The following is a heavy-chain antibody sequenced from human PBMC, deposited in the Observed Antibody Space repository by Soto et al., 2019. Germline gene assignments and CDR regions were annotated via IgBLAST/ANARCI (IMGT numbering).Heavy chain of an antibody. J-gene: IGHJ4*02. CDR2: IVIEGSEK. D-gene: IGHD7-27*01. CDR3: ARESNAHFDY. V-gene: IGHV3-7*01. Sequence: GGSLRLSCAASGFIFSGYCMHWVRQAPGKGLEWVATIVIEGSEKFYVDSVKGRFTISRDNTKNLLYLQMNTLRAEDTAVYYCARESNAHFDYWGQGTVVTVSS. CDR1: GFIFSGYC.